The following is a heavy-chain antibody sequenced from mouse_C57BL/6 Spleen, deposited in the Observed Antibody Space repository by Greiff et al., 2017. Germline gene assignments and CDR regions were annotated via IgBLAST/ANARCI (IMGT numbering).Heavy chain of an antibody. V-gene: IGHV1-64*01. J-gene: IGHJ2*01. CDR2: IHPNSGST. D-gene: IGHD1-1*01. CDR3: AKIGDYGSSFDY. CDR1: GYTFTSYW. Sequence: QVQLQQPGAELVKPGASVKLSCKASGYTFTSYWMHWVKQRPGQGLEWIGMIHPNSGSTNYNEKFKSKATLTVDKSSSTAYMQLSSLTSEDSAVYYCAKIGDYGSSFDYCGQGTTLTVSS.